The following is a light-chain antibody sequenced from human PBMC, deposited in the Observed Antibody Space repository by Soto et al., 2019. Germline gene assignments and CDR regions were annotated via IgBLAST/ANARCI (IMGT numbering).Light chain of an antibody. CDR2: DAS. CDR1: QSVSSY. CDR3: QPPSNWPVT. Sequence: EIVLTQSPATLSLSPGERATLSCRASQSVSSYLAWYQQKPGQAPRLLIYDASNRATGIPARFSGSGSGTDFTLTISSLEPEDFAVYYCQPPSNWPVTFGQGTRLEIK. J-gene: IGKJ5*01. V-gene: IGKV3-11*01.